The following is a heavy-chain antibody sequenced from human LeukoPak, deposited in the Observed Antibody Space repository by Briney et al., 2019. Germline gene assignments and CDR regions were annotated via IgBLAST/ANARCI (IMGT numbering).Heavy chain of an antibody. CDR3: ARGYDFWSGYGAKGYGMDV. J-gene: IGHJ6*02. Sequence: SETLSLTCTVSGGSISGHYWSWIRQPPGKELKCIGHIYYSGSTNYNPSLKSRVTISVDTSKNQFSLKLSSVTAADTAVYYCARGYDFWSGYGAKGYGMDVWGQGTTVTVSS. D-gene: IGHD3-3*01. V-gene: IGHV4-59*11. CDR1: GGSISGHY. CDR2: IYYSGST.